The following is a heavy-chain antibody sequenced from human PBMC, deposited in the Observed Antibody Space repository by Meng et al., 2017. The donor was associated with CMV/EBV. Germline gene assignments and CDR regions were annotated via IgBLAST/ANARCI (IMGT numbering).Heavy chain of an antibody. V-gene: IGHV3-23*01. D-gene: IGHD2-2*01. J-gene: IGHJ4*02. CDR3: AKEYKYQPYYLDY. CDR1: GFTFSSYA. CDR2: ISGSGGST. Sequence: GESLKISFASSGFTFSSYAMSWVRQAPGKGTEWVSAISGSGGSTYYADSVKGRFTISRDNYKNTLYLQMNSLRAEDTAVYYCAKEYKYQPYYLDYWGQGTLVTVSS.